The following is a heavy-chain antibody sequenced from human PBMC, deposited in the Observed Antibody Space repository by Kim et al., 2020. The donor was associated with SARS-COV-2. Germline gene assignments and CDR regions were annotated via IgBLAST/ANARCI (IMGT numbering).Heavy chain of an antibody. CDR2: ITHSGST. CDR1: GESFSGYF. V-gene: IGHV4-34*01. J-gene: IGHJ5*02. Sequence: SETLSLTCAVYGESFSGYFWSWIRQPPGKGLEWIGEITHSGSTNSNPSLKSRVTISVDTSKNQFSLKLTSVTAADTAVYYCARGYYGSGFNWFAPWGQGT. CDR3: ARGYYGSGFNWFAP. D-gene: IGHD3-10*01.